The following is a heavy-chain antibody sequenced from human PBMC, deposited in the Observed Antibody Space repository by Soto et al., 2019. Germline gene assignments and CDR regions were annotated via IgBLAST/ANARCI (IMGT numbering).Heavy chain of an antibody. V-gene: IGHV4-59*01. CDR2: MYNTGST. J-gene: IGHJ6*02. D-gene: IGHD2-21*02. CDR1: GGSMSSYY. CDR3: ARDLWGYCGTDCYPLDV. Sequence: TSETLSLTCTVSGGSMSSYYWSWIRQPPGKGLEWIGYMYNTGSTVYNPSFKSRVTISVDTSKNQFSLKLNSVTAADTAVYYCARDLWGYCGTDCYPLDVWGQGTTVTVSS.